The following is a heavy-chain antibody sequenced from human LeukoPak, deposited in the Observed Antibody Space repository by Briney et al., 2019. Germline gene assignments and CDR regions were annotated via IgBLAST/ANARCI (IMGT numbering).Heavy chain of an antibody. J-gene: IGHJ4*02. CDR2: INPDGRTI. CDR1: GFSFRNYW. D-gene: IGHD7-27*01. Sequence: GGSLRLSCAASGFSFRNYWMHWVRQAPGKGLLWVSRINPDGRTISYADPVKGRFTISRDSAKNTLYLQMNSLRAEDTAIYYCTREMGIWGQGTLVTVST. CDR3: TREMGI. V-gene: IGHV3-74*01.